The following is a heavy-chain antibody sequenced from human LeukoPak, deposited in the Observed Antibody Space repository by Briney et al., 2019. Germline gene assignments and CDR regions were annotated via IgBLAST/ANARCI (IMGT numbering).Heavy chain of an antibody. Sequence: ASVKVSCKPSGYTITGYHIHWVRQAPGQGLEWMGWINPSNGGTKYAQRFQGRVNMTRDTSVNTAYMELTSLRSDDTAVYYCARDQYQLLDLWGQGTTVTVSS. V-gene: IGHV1-2*02. CDR1: GYTITGYH. CDR3: ARDQYQLLDL. CDR2: INPSNGGT. D-gene: IGHD2-2*01. J-gene: IGHJ6*02.